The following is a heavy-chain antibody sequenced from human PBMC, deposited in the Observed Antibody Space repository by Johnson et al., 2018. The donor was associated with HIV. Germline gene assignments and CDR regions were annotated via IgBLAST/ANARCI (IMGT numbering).Heavy chain of an antibody. CDR2: ISSSGSTI. Sequence: QVQLVESGGGLIQPGGSLRLSCAASGFTFSDYYMSWIRQAPGKGLEWVSYISSSGSTIYYADSVKGRLTMSRAHAKNSLSLQMNSLRAEDTAVYYCARHGSGGGTYYNFWSGPSALADILGQGTMVTVSS. J-gene: IGHJ3*02. CDR1: GFTFSDYY. V-gene: IGHV3-11*04. CDR3: ARHGSGGGTYYNFWSGPSALADI. D-gene: IGHD3-3*01.